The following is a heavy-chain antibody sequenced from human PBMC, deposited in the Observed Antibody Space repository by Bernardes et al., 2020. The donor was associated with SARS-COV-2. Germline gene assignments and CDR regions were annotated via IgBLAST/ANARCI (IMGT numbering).Heavy chain of an antibody. Sequence: GGSLRLSCAASRFTFSNYWMSWVRQGPGKGLEWVANIKQDGSEKYYVDSVKGRFTISRDNAKNSLYLQMNSLRAEDTALYHCARLQRVVAAGTFYYCAMDVWGQGTTVTVSS. D-gene: IGHD6-13*01. CDR3: ARLQRVVAAGTFYYCAMDV. V-gene: IGHV3-7*03. CDR1: RFTFSNYW. CDR2: IKQDGSEK. J-gene: IGHJ6*02.